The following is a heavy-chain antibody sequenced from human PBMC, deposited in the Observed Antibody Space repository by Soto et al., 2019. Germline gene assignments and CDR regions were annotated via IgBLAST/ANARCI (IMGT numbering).Heavy chain of an antibody. Sequence: GGSLTLSCTASGFMLGSYWMTWVRHVPGKGLQWVGNIKRDGREKYYVDFMKGRFTISRDNADNSVFLDVNNLRVDDTATYYCARVRATDYEIDYWGQGALVTVSS. J-gene: IGHJ4*02. CDR2: IKRDGREK. D-gene: IGHD4-17*01. CDR1: GFMLGSYW. V-gene: IGHV3-7*03. CDR3: ARVRATDYEIDY.